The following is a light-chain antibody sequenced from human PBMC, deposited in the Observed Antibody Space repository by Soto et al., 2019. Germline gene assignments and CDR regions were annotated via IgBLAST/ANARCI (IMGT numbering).Light chain of an antibody. V-gene: IGLV2-14*01. CDR3: SSYTSSISVV. J-gene: IGLJ2*01. Sequence: QSALTQPASVSGSPGQSITISCAGTSSDIGGYKYVSWYQQHPGKAPKLMIYDVNDRPSGVSNRFSGSKSGNTASLTISGLXXXXXAXXYCSSYTSSISVVFGGGTKLTVL. CDR1: SSDIGGYKY. CDR2: DVN.